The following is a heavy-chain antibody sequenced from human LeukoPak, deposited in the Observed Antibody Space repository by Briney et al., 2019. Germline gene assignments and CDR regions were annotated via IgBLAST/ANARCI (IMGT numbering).Heavy chain of an antibody. CDR1: GGSIGSTNYY. CDR3: ARQDNYYGSGKENWFDP. V-gene: IGHV4-39*01. J-gene: IGHJ5*02. D-gene: IGHD3-10*01. CDR2: IYYSGST. Sequence: PSETLSLTCTVSGGSIGSTNYYWAWIRQPPGKGLEWIGSIYYSGSTYYNPSLKSRVTISVDTSKNQFSLKLSSVTAADTAVYYCARQDNYYGSGKENWFDPWGQGTLVTVSS.